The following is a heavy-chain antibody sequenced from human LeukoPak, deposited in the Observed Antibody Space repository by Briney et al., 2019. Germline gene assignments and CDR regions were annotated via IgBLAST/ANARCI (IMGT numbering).Heavy chain of an antibody. CDR1: GFXFSSYW. Sequence: GGSLRLSCAASGFXFSSYWMSWVRQAPGKGLEWVANIRQDGSEKYYVDSVKGRFTISRDNAKNSLYLQMNSLRAEDTAVYYCARRGFCDYWGQGTLVTVSS. D-gene: IGHD3-3*01. V-gene: IGHV3-7*04. J-gene: IGHJ4*02. CDR3: ARRGFCDY. CDR2: IRQDGSEK.